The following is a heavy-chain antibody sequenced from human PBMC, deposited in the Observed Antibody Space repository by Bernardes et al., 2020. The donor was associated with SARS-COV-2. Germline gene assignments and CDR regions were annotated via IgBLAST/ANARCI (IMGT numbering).Heavy chain of an antibody. CDR1: GYTFNTNG. Sequence: ASVKVSCKASGYTFNTNGISWVRQAPGQGLEWVGWISAYSGHTNYAQKLQGRVTLTTDTSTNTAYMELRSLKSDDTAVYFCARPFLPESDYSGELWYWGQGTLVTVSS. CDR3: ARPFLPESDYSGELWY. V-gene: IGHV1-18*01. D-gene: IGHD4-4*01. CDR2: ISAYSGHT. J-gene: IGHJ4*02.